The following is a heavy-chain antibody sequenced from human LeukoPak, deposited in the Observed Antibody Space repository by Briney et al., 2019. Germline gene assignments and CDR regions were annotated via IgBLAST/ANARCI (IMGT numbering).Heavy chain of an antibody. V-gene: IGHV3-21*01. CDR2: ITSSSTYT. CDR1: GFSFSSYN. J-gene: IGHJ6*03. Sequence: GGSLRLSCAASGFSFSSYNMNWVRQTPGKGLEWVSSITSSSTYTFYADSVKGRFTISRDDARNSLYLQMNSLRAEDTAVYYCARDPYSGAYGDTYYYYMDVWGKGTTVTISS. D-gene: IGHD1-26*01. CDR3: ARDPYSGAYGDTYYYYMDV.